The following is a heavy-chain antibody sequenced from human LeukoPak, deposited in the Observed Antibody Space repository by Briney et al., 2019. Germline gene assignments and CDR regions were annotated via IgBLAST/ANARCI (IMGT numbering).Heavy chain of an antibody. D-gene: IGHD3-16*01. Sequence: SETLSLTCTVPGGSISSYYWSWIRQPAGKGLEWIGRIYTTGSTNYNPSLKSRVTISVDTSKNQFSLKLNSVTAADTAVYYCARWGEVYWYFDLWGRGTLVTVSS. CDR2: IYTTGST. CDR1: GGSISSYY. V-gene: IGHV4-4*07. CDR3: ARWGEVYWYFDL. J-gene: IGHJ2*01.